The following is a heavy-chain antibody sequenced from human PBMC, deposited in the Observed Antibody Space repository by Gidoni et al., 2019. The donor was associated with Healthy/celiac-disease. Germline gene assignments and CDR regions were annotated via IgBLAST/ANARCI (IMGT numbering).Heavy chain of an antibody. D-gene: IGHD2-2*01. CDR1: GFPFISYG. V-gene: IGHV3-30*18. J-gene: IGHJ4*02. Sequence: QVQLVESGGGVVQPGRSLRLSCAASGFPFISYGMHWVRQAPGKGLEWVAVISYDGSNKYYADSVKGRFTISRDNSKNTLYLQMNSLRAEDTAVYYCAKGGRDDRGYCISTSCYADYWGQGTLVTVSS. CDR2: ISYDGSNK. CDR3: AKGGRDDRGYCISTSCYADY.